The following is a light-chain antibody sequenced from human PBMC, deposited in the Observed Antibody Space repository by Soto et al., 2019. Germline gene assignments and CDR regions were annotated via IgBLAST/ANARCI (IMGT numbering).Light chain of an antibody. J-gene: IGLJ2*01. CDR2: SNY. CDR1: SSHIATNA. V-gene: IGLV1-44*01. CDR3: AVWDDSLVV. Sequence: QSVLTQPPSASGTHGQRVTISCSGDSSHIATNAVNWYQQLPGTAPKLLIYSNYQRPSGVPDRFSGSKSGTSASLAISGLQSEDEADYYCAVWDDSLVVFGGGTQLTVL.